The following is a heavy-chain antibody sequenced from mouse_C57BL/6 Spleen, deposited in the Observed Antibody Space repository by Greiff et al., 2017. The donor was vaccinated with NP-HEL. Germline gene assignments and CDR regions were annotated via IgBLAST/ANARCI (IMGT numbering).Heavy chain of an antibody. J-gene: IGHJ2*01. CDR1: GYSITSGYY. D-gene: IGHD1-1*01. CDR3: AGGGNYGSIFDY. V-gene: IGHV3-6*01. CDR2: ISYDGSN. Sequence: DVKLQESGPGLVKPSQSLSLTCSVTGYSITSGYYWNWIRQFPGNKLEWMGYISYDGSNNYNPSLKNRISITRDTSKNQFFLKLNSVTTEDTATYYCAGGGNYGSIFDYWGQGTTLTVSS.